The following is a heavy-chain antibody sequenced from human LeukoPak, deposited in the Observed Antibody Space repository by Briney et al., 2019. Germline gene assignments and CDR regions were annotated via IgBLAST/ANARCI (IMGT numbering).Heavy chain of an antibody. J-gene: IGHJ5*02. D-gene: IGHD3-3*01. CDR2: IKRDGTIT. Sequence: GGSLRLSCAASGFTFRIYWMHWVRQAPGKGLVWVSRIKRDGTITSYADSVKGRFTISRDNAKNMLYLQMNSLRAEDTAIYYCARDRHDSWSGYSESSFDPWGQGTLVTVSS. CDR1: GFTFRIYW. CDR3: ARDRHDSWSGYSESSFDP. V-gene: IGHV3-74*01.